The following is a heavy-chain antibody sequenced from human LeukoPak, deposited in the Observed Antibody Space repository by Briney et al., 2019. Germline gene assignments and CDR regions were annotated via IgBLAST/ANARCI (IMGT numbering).Heavy chain of an antibody. J-gene: IGHJ4*02. D-gene: IGHD6-19*01. CDR2: INHSGST. CDR1: GGSFSGYY. CDR3: TTARSGWHHFDY. V-gene: IGHV4-34*01. Sequence: SETLSLTCAVYGGSFSGYYWSWIRQPPGKGLEWIGEINHSGSTNYNPSLKSRVTISVHTSTNQFSLKLNSVTAADTAVYYCTTARSGWHHFDYWGQGTLVTVSS.